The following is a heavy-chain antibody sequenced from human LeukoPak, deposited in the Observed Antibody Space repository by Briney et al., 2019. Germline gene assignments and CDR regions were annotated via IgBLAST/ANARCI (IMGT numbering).Heavy chain of an antibody. CDR1: GFTFSSYA. CDR2: IWYDGSNK. D-gene: IGHD3-22*01. V-gene: IGHV3-33*08. J-gene: IGHJ4*02. CDR3: AREYDSLNC. Sequence: GGSLRLSCAASGFTFSSYAMSWVRQAPGKGLEWVAVIWYDGSNKYYADSVKGRFTISRDNSKNTLYLQMNSLRAEDTAVYYCAREYDSLNCWGQGTLVTVSS.